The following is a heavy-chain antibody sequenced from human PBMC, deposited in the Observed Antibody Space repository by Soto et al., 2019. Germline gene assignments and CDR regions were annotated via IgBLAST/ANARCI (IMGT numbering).Heavy chain of an antibody. V-gene: IGHV4-34*01. D-gene: IGHD3-10*01. Sequence: SETLSLTCAVYGGSFSGYYWSWIRQPPGKGLEWIGEINHSGSTNYNPSLKSRVTISVDTSKNQFSLKLSSVTAADTAVYYCARWITMVRGVINYFDYWGQGTLVTVSS. CDR3: ARWITMVRGVINYFDY. CDR2: INHSGST. J-gene: IGHJ4*02. CDR1: GGSFSGYY.